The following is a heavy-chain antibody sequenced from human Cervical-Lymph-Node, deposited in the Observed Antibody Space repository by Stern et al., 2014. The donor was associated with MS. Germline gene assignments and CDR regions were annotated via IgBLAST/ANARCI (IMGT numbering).Heavy chain of an antibody. V-gene: IGHV4-59*01. J-gene: IGHJ4*02. CDR1: GGSISNYY. CDR3: ARYGVSYGFDY. CDR2: IYYRGNT. D-gene: IGHD4-17*01. Sequence: QVQLQESGPGLVKPSETLSLTCTVSGGSISNYYWSWIRQPPGKGLEWIGHIYYRGNTDYNPSLKSRATISVDTSKNHFSLKLTSVTAADTAVYYCARYGVSYGFDYWGQGILVTVSS.